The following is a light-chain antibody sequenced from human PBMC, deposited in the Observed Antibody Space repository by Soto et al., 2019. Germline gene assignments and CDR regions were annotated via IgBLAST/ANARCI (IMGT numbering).Light chain of an antibody. CDR2: EIN. Sequence: QGVLTQPPSASGCPGQSVTMSCTGTSRDVGAYDDVSWYQQHPGKAPKLMIYEINKRPSGVPDRFSGSTSGNTASPTVSGLQAEDEADYSCSSFAASNNFPYVFGTGTKGPVL. CDR1: SRDVGAYDD. J-gene: IGLJ1*01. V-gene: IGLV2-8*01. CDR3: SSFAASNNFPYV.